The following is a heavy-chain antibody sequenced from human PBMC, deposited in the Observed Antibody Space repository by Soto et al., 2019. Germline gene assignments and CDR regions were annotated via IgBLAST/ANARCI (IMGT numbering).Heavy chain of an antibody. CDR3: AKDLDSSGWYTFLFDY. J-gene: IGHJ4*02. CDR2: ISASGGST. CDR1: GFTFSGYA. Sequence: GGSLRLSCAASGFTFSGYAMSWVRQAPGERLGWVSVISASGGSTYYADSVKGRFTTSRDNSKNTMYLQMNSLRAEDTAIYYCAKDLDSSGWYTFLFDYWGQGTLVTAPQ. V-gene: IGHV3-23*01. D-gene: IGHD6-19*01.